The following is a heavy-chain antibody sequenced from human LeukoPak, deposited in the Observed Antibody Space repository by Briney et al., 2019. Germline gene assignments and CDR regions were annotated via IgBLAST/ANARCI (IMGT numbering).Heavy chain of an antibody. Sequence: GGSLRLSCAASGFTFSSYEMNWVRQAPGKGLEGVSYISSSGSPIYYADSVKGRFTISRDNAKNSLYLQMNSLRAEDTAVYYCVREGSTDTTMAPDALDIWGQGTMVTVSS. D-gene: IGHD5-18*01. CDR2: ISSSGSPI. V-gene: IGHV3-48*03. J-gene: IGHJ3*02. CDR3: VREGSTDTTMAPDALDI. CDR1: GFTFSSYE.